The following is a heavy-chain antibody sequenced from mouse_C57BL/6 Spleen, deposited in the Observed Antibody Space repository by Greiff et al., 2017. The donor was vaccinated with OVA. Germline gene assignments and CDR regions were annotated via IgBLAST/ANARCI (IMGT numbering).Heavy chain of an antibody. CDR2: IRLKSDNYAT. CDR3: TGRVTGSFDY. Sequence: EVMLVESGGGLVQPGGSMKLSCVASGFTFSNYWMNWVRQSPEKGLEWVAQIRLKSDNYATPYAESVKGRFTISRDDSKSSVYLQMNNLRAEDTGIYYCTGRVTGSFDYWGQGTTLTVSS. V-gene: IGHV6-3*01. D-gene: IGHD4-1*01. J-gene: IGHJ2*01. CDR1: GFTFSNYW.